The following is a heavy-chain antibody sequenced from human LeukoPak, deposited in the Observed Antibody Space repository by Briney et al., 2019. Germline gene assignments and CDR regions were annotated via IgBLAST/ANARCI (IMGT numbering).Heavy chain of an antibody. CDR3: ASRIYGDYALFDY. V-gene: IGHV4-34*01. J-gene: IGHJ4*02. D-gene: IGHD4-17*01. CDR2: INHSGST. Sequence: PSETLPLTCAVYGGSFSGYYWSWIRQPPGKGLEWIGEINHSGSTNYNPSLKSRVTISVDTSKNQFSLKLNSVTAADTAVYYCASRIYGDYALFDYWGQGTLVTVSS. CDR1: GGSFSGYY.